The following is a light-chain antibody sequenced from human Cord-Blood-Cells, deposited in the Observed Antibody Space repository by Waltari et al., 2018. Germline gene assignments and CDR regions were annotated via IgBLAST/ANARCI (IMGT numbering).Light chain of an antibody. J-gene: IGKJ1*01. CDR2: DAT. CDR1: ESVSRY. CDR3: QQRSNWSWT. V-gene: IGKV3-11*01. Sequence: EIVLTQSPATLSLSPGERATLSCRASESVSRYLAWYQQKPGQAPRRRIYDATNRATGIPARFSGSGSGTDFTFTISILEAEDFAVYYCQQRSNWSWTFGQGTKVEIK.